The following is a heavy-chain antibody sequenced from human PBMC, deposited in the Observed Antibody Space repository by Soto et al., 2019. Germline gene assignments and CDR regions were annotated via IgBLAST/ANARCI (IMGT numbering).Heavy chain of an antibody. CDR2: VNPSSGNT. V-gene: IGHV1-8*01. CDR3: ARASMYIWNDH. J-gene: IGHJ5*02. CDR1: GYIFTTQD. Sequence: QVQLRQSGAEIKRPGASVKVSCEASGYIFTTQDINWVRQASGQGLEWLGCVNPSSGNTVYAQKFHGRVTMTRDTSINTAYMELSSLRSDETAVYYCARASMYIWNDHWGQGTLVTVSS.